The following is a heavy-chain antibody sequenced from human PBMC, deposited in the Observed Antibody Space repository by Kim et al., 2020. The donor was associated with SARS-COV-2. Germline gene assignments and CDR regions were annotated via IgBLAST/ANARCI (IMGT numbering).Heavy chain of an antibody. D-gene: IGHD6-13*01. CDR2: ISSSSSYI. J-gene: IGHJ1*01. CDR3: ARDRSIAAAERGGTQYLQR. Sequence: GGSLRLSCAASGFTFSSYSMNWVRQAPGKGLEWVSSISSSSSYIYYADSVKGRFTISRDNAKNSLYLQMNSLRAEDTAVYYCARDRSIAAAERGGTQYLQRWGRGSLVTVPS. V-gene: IGHV3-21*01. CDR1: GFTFSSYS.